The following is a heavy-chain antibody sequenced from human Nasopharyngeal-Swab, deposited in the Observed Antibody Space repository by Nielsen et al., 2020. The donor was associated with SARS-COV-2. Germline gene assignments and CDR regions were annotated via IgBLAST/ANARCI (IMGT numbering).Heavy chain of an antibody. Sequence: CVGHVSGLGLEWMGRINPNSGGTNYAQKFQGRVTMTRDTSISTAYMELSRLRSDDTAVYYCARVGPSGYYYGMDVWGQGTTVTVSS. V-gene: IGHV1-2*06. D-gene: IGHD6-25*01. CDR3: ARVGPSGYYYGMDV. CDR2: INPNSGGT. J-gene: IGHJ6*02.